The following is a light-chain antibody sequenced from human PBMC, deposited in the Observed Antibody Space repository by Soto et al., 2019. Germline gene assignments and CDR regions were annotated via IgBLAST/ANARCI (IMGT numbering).Light chain of an antibody. CDR3: SSYTISSTLVV. Sequence: QSALTQPASVSGSPGQSITISCTGTSRDVGGYNYVSWYQQHPGKAPKLMIYEVSNRPSGVSNRFSGSKSGNTASLTISGLQAEAEADYYCSSYTISSTLVVFGGGTKLTVL. CDR1: SRDVGGYNY. V-gene: IGLV2-14*01. CDR2: EVS. J-gene: IGLJ2*01.